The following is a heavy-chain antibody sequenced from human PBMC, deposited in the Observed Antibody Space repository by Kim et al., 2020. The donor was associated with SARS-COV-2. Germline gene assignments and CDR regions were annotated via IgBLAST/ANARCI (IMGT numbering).Heavy chain of an antibody. Sequence: ASVKVSCKASGYTFTGYYMHWVRQAPGQGLEWMGRINPNSGGTNYAQKFQGRVTMTRDTSISTAYMELSRLRSDDTAVYYCARNIAAAGTGGDWFDPWGQGTLVTVSS. CDR1: GYTFTGYY. J-gene: IGHJ5*02. CDR3: ARNIAAAGTGGDWFDP. CDR2: INPNSGGT. V-gene: IGHV1-2*06. D-gene: IGHD6-13*01.